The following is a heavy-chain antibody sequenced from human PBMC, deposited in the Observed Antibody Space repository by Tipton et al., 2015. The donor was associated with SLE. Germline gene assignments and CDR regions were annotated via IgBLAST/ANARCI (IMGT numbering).Heavy chain of an antibody. J-gene: IGHJ4*02. V-gene: IGHV3-21*04. D-gene: IGHD6-6*01. CDR2: IDILSDF. CDR1: GFIFNNYA. CDR3: AKGRARRNYFDY. Sequence: GPLRLSCTGSGFIFNNYAINWVRQAPGKGLEWVSSIDILSDFNHADSVKGRFTVSRDKAKNSVFLQMNSLRAEDTALYYCAKGRARRNYFDYWGQGTLVTVSS.